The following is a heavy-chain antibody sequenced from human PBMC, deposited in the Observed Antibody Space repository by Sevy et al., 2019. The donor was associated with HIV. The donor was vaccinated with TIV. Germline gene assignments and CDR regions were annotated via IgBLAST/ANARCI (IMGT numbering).Heavy chain of an antibody. CDR2: ISYDGSNK. D-gene: IGHD3-9*01. CDR3: ARGRDLRYFDGHDTFDI. V-gene: IGHV3-30-3*01. Sequence: GGSLRLSCAASGFTFISYAMHWVRQAPGKGLEWVAVISYDGSNKYYADSVKGRFTISRDNSKNTLYLQMNSLRAEDTAVYYCARGRDLRYFDGHDTFDIWGQGTMVTVSS. CDR1: GFTFISYA. J-gene: IGHJ3*02.